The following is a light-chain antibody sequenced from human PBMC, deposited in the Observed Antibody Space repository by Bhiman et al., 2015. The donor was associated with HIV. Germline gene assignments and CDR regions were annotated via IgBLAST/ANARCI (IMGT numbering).Light chain of an antibody. J-gene: IGLJ3*02. V-gene: IGLV2-14*02. CDR3: GTWDSSLSAEV. CDR2: EVN. Sequence: QSALTQPASVSGSPGQSIAISCTGTSSDVGRYNLVSWYQQHPGKAPKLLLYEVNKRPSGVSNRFSGSKSDNTASLGITGLQTGDEADYYCGTWDSSLSAEVFGGGTKLTVL. CDR1: SSDVGRYNL.